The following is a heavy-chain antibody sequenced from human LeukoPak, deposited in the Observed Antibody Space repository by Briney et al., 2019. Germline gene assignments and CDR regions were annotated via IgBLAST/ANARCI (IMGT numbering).Heavy chain of an antibody. Sequence: PGGSLTLSCTPDGFTLRLYWMHWVRQAPGKGLVWVSRINSDGSSTTYADSVKGRFTISRDNAKNTLYLQMNSLGAEDTAVYYCVREPQAEYYFDYWGQGTLVTVSS. CDR3: VREPQAEYYFDY. D-gene: IGHD1-14*01. CDR1: GFTLRLYW. CDR2: INSDGSST. J-gene: IGHJ4*02. V-gene: IGHV3-74*01.